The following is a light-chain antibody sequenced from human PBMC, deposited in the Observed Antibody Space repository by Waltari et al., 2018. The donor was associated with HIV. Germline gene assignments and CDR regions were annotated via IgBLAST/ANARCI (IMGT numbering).Light chain of an antibody. Sequence: HAGLTQPPSVSKGFRPIATLTCTGNSDTVGHHVATWLKQHQGHPPNLLFYGNNNRRSGISERFSASRSENTASLTITGLQPEDEAGYFCSAWDRSLSAVVFGGGTTLIVL. CDR1: SDTVGHHV. J-gene: IGLJ2*01. CDR2: GNN. CDR3: SAWDRSLSAVV. V-gene: IGLV10-54*04.